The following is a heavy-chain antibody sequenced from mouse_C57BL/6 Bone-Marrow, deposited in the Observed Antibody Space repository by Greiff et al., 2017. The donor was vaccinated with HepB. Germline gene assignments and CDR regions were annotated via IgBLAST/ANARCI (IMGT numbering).Heavy chain of an antibody. CDR3: ARWGGYDGFAY. J-gene: IGHJ3*01. CDR1: GYTFTSYW. V-gene: IGHV1-59*01. Sequence: QVQLQQSGAELVRPGTSVKLSCKASGYTFTSYWMHWVKQRPGQGLEWIGVIDPSDSYTNYNQKFKGKATLTVDTSSSTAYMQLSSLTSEDSAVYYCARWGGYDGFAYWGQGTLVTVSA. CDR2: IDPSDSYT. D-gene: IGHD2-2*01.